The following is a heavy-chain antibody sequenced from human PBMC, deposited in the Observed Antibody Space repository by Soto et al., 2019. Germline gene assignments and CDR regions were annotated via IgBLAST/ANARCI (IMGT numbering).Heavy chain of an antibody. CDR1: GFTFSSYW. CDR3: ARDAFKEALNYYYYGMDV. J-gene: IGHJ6*02. Sequence: HPGGSLRLSCAASGFTFSSYWMSWVRQAPGKGLEWVANIKQDGSEKYYVDSVKGRFTISRDNAKNSLYLQMNSLRAEDTAVYYCARDAFKEALNYYYYGMDVWGQGTTVTVSS. CDR2: IKQDGSEK. V-gene: IGHV3-7*05.